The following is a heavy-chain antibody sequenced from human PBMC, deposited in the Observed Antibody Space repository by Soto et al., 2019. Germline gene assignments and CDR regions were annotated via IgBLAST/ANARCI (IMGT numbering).Heavy chain of an antibody. D-gene: IGHD3-10*01. Sequence: GESLKISCKGSGYSFTSYWISWVRQMPGKGLEWMGRIDPSDSYTNYSPSFQGHVTISADRSISTAYLQWSSLKASDTAMYYCARRGSGSYFNWNVNPSYSSSTDVSYPTTTGTV. CDR2: IDPSDSYT. J-gene: IGHJ6*02. V-gene: IGHV5-10-1*01. CDR3: ARRGSGSYFNWNVNPSYSSSTDV. CDR1: GYSFTSYW.